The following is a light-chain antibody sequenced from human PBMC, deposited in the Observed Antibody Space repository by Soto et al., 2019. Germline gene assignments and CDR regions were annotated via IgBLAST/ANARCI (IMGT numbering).Light chain of an antibody. Sequence: QSVLTQPPSASGTPGQRVTVSCSGSSSNIGSNYIYWYQFLPGTAPKLLIYRNDQRPSGVPDRFSGSKSGASASLAIIGLRSADEADYYCAAWDDSLSVLVFGGGTKLTVL. CDR2: RND. CDR3: AAWDDSLSVLV. J-gene: IGLJ2*01. CDR1: SSNIGSNY. V-gene: IGLV1-47*01.